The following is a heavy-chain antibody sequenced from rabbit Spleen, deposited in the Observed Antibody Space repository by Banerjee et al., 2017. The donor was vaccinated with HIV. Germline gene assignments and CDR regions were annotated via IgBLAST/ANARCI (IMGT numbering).Heavy chain of an antibody. CDR3: ARDTSSSFSSYGMDL. D-gene: IGHD1-1*01. J-gene: IGHJ6*01. CDR1: GVSFSFSNY. CDR2: IDVGSSGFT. V-gene: IGHV1S40*01. Sequence: VESGGGLVKPGAPLTLTCTASGVSFSFSNYMCWVRQAPGKGLEWIGCIDVGSSGFTYFANWAKGRFTISKTSSTTVTLQMTSLTAADTATYFCARDTSSSFSSYGMDLWGPGTLVTVS.